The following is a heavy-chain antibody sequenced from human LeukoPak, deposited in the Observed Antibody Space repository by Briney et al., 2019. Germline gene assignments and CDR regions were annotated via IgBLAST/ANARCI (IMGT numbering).Heavy chain of an antibody. V-gene: IGHV4-59*08. D-gene: IGHD5-12*01. CDR3: ARQGYSAYEILDY. CDR2: IYYSGSA. Sequence: SETLSLTCTVSGGSISSYYWSWIRQPPGKGLEWIGYIYYSGSANYSPSLKSRVTISVDTSKNQFSLKLSSVTAADTAVYYCARQGYSAYEILDYWGQGTLVTVSS. CDR1: GGSISSYY. J-gene: IGHJ4*02.